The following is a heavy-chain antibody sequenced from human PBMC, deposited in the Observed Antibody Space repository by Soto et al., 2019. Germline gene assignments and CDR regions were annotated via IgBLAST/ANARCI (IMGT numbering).Heavy chain of an antibody. Sequence: EGQLLESGGGLVQPGGSLRLSCAASGFTFSSYAMNWVRQVPGKGPEWVSHISVTGDTYYADSVKGRFTISRDNSKNTLFLQMNSLRAEDTAVYYCAKSLTMATSFDYWGQGTTVTVSS. V-gene: IGHV3-23*01. CDR1: GFTFSSYA. J-gene: IGHJ4*02. CDR3: AKSLTMATSFDY. D-gene: IGHD7-27*01. CDR2: ISVTGDT.